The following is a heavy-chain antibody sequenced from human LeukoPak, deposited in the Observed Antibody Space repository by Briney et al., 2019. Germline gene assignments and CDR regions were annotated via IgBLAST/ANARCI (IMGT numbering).Heavy chain of an antibody. CDR1: GGSISSYY. CDR3: ATSYYGSAD. V-gene: IGHV4-34*01. D-gene: IGHD3-10*01. CDR2: INHSGST. J-gene: IGHJ4*02. Sequence: SETLSLTCTVSGGSISSYYWSWIRQPPGKGLEWIGEINHSGSTNYNPSLKSRVTISVDTSKNQFSLKLSSVTAADTAVYYCATSYYGSADWGQGTLVTVSS.